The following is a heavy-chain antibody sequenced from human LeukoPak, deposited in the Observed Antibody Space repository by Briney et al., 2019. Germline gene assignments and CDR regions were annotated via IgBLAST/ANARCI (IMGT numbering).Heavy chain of an antibody. CDR2: ISGSGGST. J-gene: IGHJ5*02. Sequence: GGSLRLSCAASGFTFTNAWMSWVRQAPGKGLEWVSYISGSGGSTHYADSAKGRFTISRDNSKNTLYLQMNSLRAEDTAVYYCAKDRGNYYDAPRFDPWGQGTLVTVSS. CDR3: AKDRGNYYDAPRFDP. V-gene: IGHV3-23*01. D-gene: IGHD3-22*01. CDR1: GFTFTNAW.